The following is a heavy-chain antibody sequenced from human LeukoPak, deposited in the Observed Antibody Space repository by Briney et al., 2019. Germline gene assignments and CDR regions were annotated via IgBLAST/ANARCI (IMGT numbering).Heavy chain of an antibody. CDR3: ARDLDY. CDR2: INHSGST. CDR1: GGSFSGYY. J-gene: IGHJ4*02. V-gene: IGHV4-34*01. Sequence: SETLSLTCAVYGGSFSGYYWSWIRQPPGKGLEWIGEINHSGSTNYNPSLKSRVTMSVDTSKNQFSLKLSSVTAADTAVYYCARDLDYWGQGTLVTVSS.